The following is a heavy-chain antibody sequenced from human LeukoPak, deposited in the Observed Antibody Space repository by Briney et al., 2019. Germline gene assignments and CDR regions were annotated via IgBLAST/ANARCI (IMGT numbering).Heavy chain of an antibody. J-gene: IGHJ5*02. Sequence: SETLSLTCTVSGGSISSGGYSWSWIRQHPGKGLEWIGYIYYSGSTYYNPSLKSRVTISVDTSKNQFSLNLTSVTAADTAVYYCARGGDWNYFRESPENWFDPWGQGTLVTVSS. CDR3: ARGGDWNYFRESPENWFDP. CDR1: GGSISSGGYS. D-gene: IGHD1-7*01. CDR2: IYYSGST. V-gene: IGHV4-31*03.